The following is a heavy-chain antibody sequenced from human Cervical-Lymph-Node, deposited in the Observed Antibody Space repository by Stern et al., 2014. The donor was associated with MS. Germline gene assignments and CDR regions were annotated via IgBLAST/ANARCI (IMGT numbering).Heavy chain of an antibody. V-gene: IGHV2-70*01. CDR1: GFSLSSSGMG. CDR3: ARSSSILYGSTPYTNCFDT. CDR2: IDWAGTK. J-gene: IGHJ5*02. D-gene: IGHD2-15*01. Sequence: ESGPALVKPTQTLTLTCTLSGFSLSSSGMGVSWLRQPPGKALEWLAPIDWAGTKYYIPSLRPRLTISKDTSKNQVVLTMTNVDPVDTATYFCARSSSILYGSTPYTNCFDTWGQGTLVSVSS.